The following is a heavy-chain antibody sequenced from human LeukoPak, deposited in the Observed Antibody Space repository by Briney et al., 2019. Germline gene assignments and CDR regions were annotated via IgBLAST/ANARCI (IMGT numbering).Heavy chain of an antibody. CDR1: GYSFTSYW. D-gene: IGHD4-17*01. CDR3: ARRIDYGDCYYFDY. Sequence: ASVKISCKGSGYSFTSYWIGWVRQRPGKGLEWMGIIYPGDSDTRYSPSFQGQVTISADKSISTAYLQWSSLKASDTAMYYCARRIDYGDCYYFDYWGQGTLVTVPS. J-gene: IGHJ4*02. V-gene: IGHV5-51*01. CDR2: IYPGDSDT.